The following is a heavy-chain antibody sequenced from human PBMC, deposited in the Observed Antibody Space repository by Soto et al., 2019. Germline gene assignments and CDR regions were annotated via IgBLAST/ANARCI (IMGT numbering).Heavy chain of an antibody. CDR2: IYHSGST. D-gene: IGHD1-26*01. V-gene: IGHV4-30-2*01. Sequence: QLQLQESGSGLVKPSQTLSLTCAVSGGSISSGGYSWSWIRQPPGKGLEWIGYIYHSGSTYYNPSRKSRVTVSVDRAKNQFPLKLSSVTAAHTAVYYCAAGGGLPRYSWGQGTLVTVSS. J-gene: IGHJ4*02. CDR3: AAGGGLPRYS. CDR1: GGSISSGGYS.